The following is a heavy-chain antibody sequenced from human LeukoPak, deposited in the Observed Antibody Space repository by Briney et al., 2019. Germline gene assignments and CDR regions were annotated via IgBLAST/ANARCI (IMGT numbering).Heavy chain of an antibody. CDR2: MNPNSGNT. Sequence: ASVKVSCKASGYTFTSYDINWVRQATGQGLEWMGWMNPNSGNTGYAQKFQGRVTMTRNTSISTAYMELNSLRSEDTAVYYCARGPYQLRYFDWLSPKLDYWGQGTLVTVSS. J-gene: IGHJ4*02. CDR1: GYTFTSYD. V-gene: IGHV1-8*01. D-gene: IGHD3-9*01. CDR3: ARGPYQLRYFDWLSPKLDY.